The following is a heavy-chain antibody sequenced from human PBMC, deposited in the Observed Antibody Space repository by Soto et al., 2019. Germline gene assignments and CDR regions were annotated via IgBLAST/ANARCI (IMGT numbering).Heavy chain of an antibody. D-gene: IGHD3-9*01. CDR2: ISGSGGST. J-gene: IGHJ4*02. Sequence: PGGSLRLSCAASGFTFSSYAMSWVRQAPGKGLEWVSAISGSGGSTYYADSVKGRFTISRDNSKNTLNLQMNSLRAEDTALFYCEKMLIYDILTGYYQRRYYFDYWGQGTRVTVSS. V-gene: IGHV3-23*01. CDR1: GFTFSSYA. CDR3: EKMLIYDILTGYYQRRYYFDY.